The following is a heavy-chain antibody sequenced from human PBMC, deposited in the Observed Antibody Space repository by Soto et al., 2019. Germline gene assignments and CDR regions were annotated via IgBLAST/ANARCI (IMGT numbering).Heavy chain of an antibody. V-gene: IGHV1-69*01. J-gene: IGHJ5*02. CDR3: ARGRSSLFPGGP. Sequence: VQLVQSWAEVKKPGSSVKVSCKASGGTFSSYALSWVRQAPGQGLEWMGGIIPIFGTANYAQQFQGRVKITADESTSTAYMELSSLRAEDTDVYYCARGRSSLFPGGPWGQGTLVTVSS. D-gene: IGHD3-10*01. CDR1: GGTFSSYA. CDR2: IIPIFGTA.